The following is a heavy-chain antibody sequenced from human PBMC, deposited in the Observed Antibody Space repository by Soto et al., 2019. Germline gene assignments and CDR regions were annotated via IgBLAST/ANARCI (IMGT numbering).Heavy chain of an antibody. D-gene: IGHD6-13*01. CDR2: IYPGDSDT. Sequence: GESLKISCKTSGYSFTSYWIGWVRQMPGKGLEWMGIIYPGDSDTRYSPSFQGQVTISADKSISTAYLQWGSLKASDTAIYYCARQAAAGKYYYAMDVWGQGTTVTVSS. V-gene: IGHV5-51*01. CDR3: ARQAAAGKYYYAMDV. J-gene: IGHJ6*02. CDR1: GYSFTSYW.